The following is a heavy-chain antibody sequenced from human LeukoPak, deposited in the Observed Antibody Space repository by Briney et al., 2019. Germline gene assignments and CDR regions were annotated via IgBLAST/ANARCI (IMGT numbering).Heavy chain of an antibody. J-gene: IGHJ4*02. V-gene: IGHV3-74*01. CDR3: ARADSPDSSGYRRYFFDY. CDR1: GFTFSSYW. Sequence: QPGGSLRLSCAASGFTFSSYWMHWVGHAPGKGLVWVSRISTDGSSTTYADSVKGRFTISRDNAKNTLYLQMNSLRAEDTAVYYCARADSPDSSGYRRYFFDYWGQGTLVTVSS. D-gene: IGHD3-22*01. CDR2: ISTDGSST.